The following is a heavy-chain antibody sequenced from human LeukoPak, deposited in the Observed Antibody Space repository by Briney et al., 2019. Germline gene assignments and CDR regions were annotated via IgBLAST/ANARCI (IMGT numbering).Heavy chain of an antibody. CDR2: IYFSGST. CDR1: GGSIRSYSYY. V-gene: IGHV4-39*07. D-gene: IGHD5-24*01. Sequence: SETLSLTCTVSGGSIRSYSYYWRWIRQPPGKGLAWIGCIYFSGSTYYNQSLTRRVTISVDTSKNQFSPKLSSVTAADTAVYYCARAPTDGYNPCYFDDWGQGTLVTVSS. J-gene: IGHJ4*02. CDR3: ARAPTDGYNPCYFDD.